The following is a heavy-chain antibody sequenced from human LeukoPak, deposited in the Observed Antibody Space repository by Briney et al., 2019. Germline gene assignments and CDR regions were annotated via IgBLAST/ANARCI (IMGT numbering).Heavy chain of an antibody. CDR1: GFTFSSYA. J-gene: IGHJ4*02. CDR3: ARAIVPGIAAAGTSDY. V-gene: IGHV3-30-3*01. CDR2: ISYDGSNK. D-gene: IGHD6-13*01. Sequence: PGRSLRLSCAASGFTFSSYAMHWVRQAPGKGLEWVAVISYDGSNKYYADSVKGRFTISRDNSKNTLYLQMNSLRAEDTAVYYCARAIVPGIAAAGTSDYWGQGTLVTVSS.